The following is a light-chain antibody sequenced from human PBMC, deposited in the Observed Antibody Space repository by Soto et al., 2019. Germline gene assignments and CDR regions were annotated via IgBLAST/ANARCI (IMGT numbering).Light chain of an antibody. J-gene: IGLJ3*02. CDR1: NIGSKS. V-gene: IGLV3-21*02. Sequence: SYELTQPPSVSVAPGQTARITCGESNIGSKSVHWYQQKPGQAPVLVVSHDSDRPSGIPERFSGSNSGNTATLTISRVDTGDEADYFCQVWDSYSDHVVFGGGPKLTVL. CDR3: QVWDSYSDHVV. CDR2: HDS.